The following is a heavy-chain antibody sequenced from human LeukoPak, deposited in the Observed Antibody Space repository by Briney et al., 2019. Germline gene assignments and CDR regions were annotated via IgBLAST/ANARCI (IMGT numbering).Heavy chain of an antibody. D-gene: IGHD6-6*01. CDR1: GFTFSSYE. V-gene: IGHV3-48*03. Sequence: LPGGSLRLSCAASGFTFSSYEMNWVRQAPGKGLEWVSYISSSVSTIYYADSVKGRFTISRDNAKNSLYLQMDSLRAEDTAVYYCARALDIAARPFDYWGQGTLVTVSS. CDR2: ISSSVSTI. CDR3: ARALDIAARPFDY. J-gene: IGHJ4*02.